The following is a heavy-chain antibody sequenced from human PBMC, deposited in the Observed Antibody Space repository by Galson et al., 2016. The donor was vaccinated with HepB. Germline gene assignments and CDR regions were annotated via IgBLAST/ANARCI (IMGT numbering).Heavy chain of an antibody. V-gene: IGHV3-64D*06. CDR2: ITIYGGRT. D-gene: IGHD3-3*01. Sequence: SLRLSCAASGFPFSSYAMYWVRQAPGKGLEFVSAITIYGGRTHYADSVKGRFTISRDDSKNTLNLQMSRLRTEDTAAYYCVRGKVNDFWSGYPERATHDFGPWSQGNLDTVSS. J-gene: IGHJ5*02. CDR1: GFPFSSYA. CDR3: VRGKVNDFWSGYPERATHDFGP.